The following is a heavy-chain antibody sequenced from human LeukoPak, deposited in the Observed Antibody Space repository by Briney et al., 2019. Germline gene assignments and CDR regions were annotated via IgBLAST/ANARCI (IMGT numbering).Heavy chain of an antibody. D-gene: IGHD3-10*01. CDR2: IIAIFGTA. CDR1: GGTFSSYA. Sequence: GASVKVSCKASGGTFSSYAISWVRQAPGQGLEWMGGIIAIFGTANYAQKFQGRVTITADKSTSTAYMELSSLRSGDTAVYYCASGRGDSGDYYYYYYMDVWGKGTTVTVSS. J-gene: IGHJ6*03. CDR3: ASGRGDSGDYYYYYYMDV. V-gene: IGHV1-69*06.